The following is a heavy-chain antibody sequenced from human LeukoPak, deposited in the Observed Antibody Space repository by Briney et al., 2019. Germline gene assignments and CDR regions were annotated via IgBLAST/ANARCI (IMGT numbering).Heavy chain of an antibody. V-gene: IGHV1-69*13. J-gene: IGHJ6*02. CDR3: TARACHAGGCSSSFYYYYGLHF. D-gene: IGHD3-16*01. CDR1: GNSISNYA. Sequence: ASVKVSYKASGNSISNYAVSWGRQATGQGFEWMGGIIPIFGTADYAQKFQGRVTITADQSTSTTYMALSSLKSEDTATYYCTARACHAGGCSSSFYYYYGLHFWGQGTTVFVSS. CDR2: IIPIFGTA.